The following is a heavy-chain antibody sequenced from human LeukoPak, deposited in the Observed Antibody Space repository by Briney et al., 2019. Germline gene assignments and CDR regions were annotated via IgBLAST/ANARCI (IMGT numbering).Heavy chain of an antibody. CDR2: IYYSGST. V-gene: IGHV4-31*03. CDR3: ARHRGYCSSTSCSYNWFDP. CDR1: GGSISSGGFY. D-gene: IGHD2-2*03. J-gene: IGHJ5*02. Sequence: SETLSLTCTVSGGSISSGGFYWSWIRQFPGKGLEWIGYIYYSGSTYYNPSLKSRFTISVDTSQNQFSLKVSSVTAADTAVYYCARHRGYCSSTSCSYNWFDPWGQGTLVTVSS.